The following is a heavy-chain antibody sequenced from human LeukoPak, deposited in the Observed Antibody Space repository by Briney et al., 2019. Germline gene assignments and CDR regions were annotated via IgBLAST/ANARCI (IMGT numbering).Heavy chain of an antibody. Sequence: PGGSLRLSCAASGFTFSSYSMNWVRQAPGKGLEWVSSISSSSSYIYYADSVKGRFTISRDNAKNSLYPQMNSLRAEDTAVYYCAREANNYGDHTMMIWGQGTLVTVSP. J-gene: IGHJ4*02. CDR2: ISSSSSYI. CDR3: AREANNYGDHTMMI. V-gene: IGHV3-21*01. D-gene: IGHD4-17*01. CDR1: GFTFSSYS.